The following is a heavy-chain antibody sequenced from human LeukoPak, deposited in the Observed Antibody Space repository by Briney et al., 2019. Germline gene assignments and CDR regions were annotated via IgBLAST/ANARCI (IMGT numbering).Heavy chain of an antibody. Sequence: GGSLRLSCGVSGVTVSSNYMIWVRQAPGKGLEWLSIIYPGGSTHYADSVKGRFSISRDNSKNTLYFQMINLRAADTAVYYCARGSMFGSADLWGQGTLVTVSS. J-gene: IGHJ5*02. V-gene: IGHV3-53*01. D-gene: IGHD3-3*01. CDR3: ARGSMFGSADL. CDR1: GVTVSSNY. CDR2: IYPGGST.